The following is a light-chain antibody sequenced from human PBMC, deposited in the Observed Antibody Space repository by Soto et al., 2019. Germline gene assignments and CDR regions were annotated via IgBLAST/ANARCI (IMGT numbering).Light chain of an antibody. J-gene: IGKJ4*01. V-gene: IGKV2-40*01. CDR1: QSLLDRDDGNIY. CDR3: MQRLEFTLT. Sequence: EIVMTQTPLSLPVTPGEPASISCRPSQSLLDRDDGNIYLEWYEQKPGQSPQXXIYTVSYRAPGVQDRFSCIGAGTDCTRQISRVEADDVGVDYCMQRLEFTLTFGGGTQVDNK. CDR2: TVS.